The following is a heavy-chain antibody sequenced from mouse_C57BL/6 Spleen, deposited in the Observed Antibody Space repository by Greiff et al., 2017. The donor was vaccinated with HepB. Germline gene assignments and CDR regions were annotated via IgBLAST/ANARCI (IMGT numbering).Heavy chain of an antibody. CDR3: ARIYVGAMDY. J-gene: IGHJ4*01. Sequence: EVQLQQSGPELVKPGASVKISCKASGYTFTDYYMNWVKQSHGKSLEWIGDINPNNGGTSYNQKFKGKATLTVDKSSSTAYMELRSLTSEDSAVYYCARIYVGAMDYWGQGTSVTVSS. D-gene: IGHD1-1*01. CDR2: INPNNGGT. CDR1: GYTFTDYY. V-gene: IGHV1-26*01.